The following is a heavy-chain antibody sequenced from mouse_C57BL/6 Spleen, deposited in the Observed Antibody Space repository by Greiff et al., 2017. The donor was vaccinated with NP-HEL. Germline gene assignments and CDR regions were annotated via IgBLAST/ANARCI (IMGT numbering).Heavy chain of an antibody. Sequence: QVQLQQPGAELVRPGTSVKLSCKASGYTFTSYWMHWVKQRPGQGLEWIGVIDPSDSYTNYNQKFKGKATLTVDTSSSTAYMQLSSLTSEDSAVYYCARRGYDYDDYWGQGTTLTVSS. V-gene: IGHV1-59*01. CDR3: ARRGYDYDDY. CDR2: IDPSDSYT. D-gene: IGHD2-4*01. J-gene: IGHJ2*01. CDR1: GYTFTSYW.